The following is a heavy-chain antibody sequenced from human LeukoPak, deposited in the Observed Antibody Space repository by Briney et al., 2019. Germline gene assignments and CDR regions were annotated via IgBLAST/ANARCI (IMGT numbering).Heavy chain of an antibody. CDR2: IKQDGREK. CDR1: GFTFSTYW. D-gene: IGHD3-16*01. J-gene: IGHJ4*02. V-gene: IGHV3-7*02. CDR3: ASQLGGNVY. Sequence: GGSLRLSCAASGFTFSTYWMSWVRQAPGKGLEWVANIKQDGREKYYVDSVKGRFTISRDNAKNSLYLQMNSLRAEGTAVYFCASQLGGNVYWGQGTLVTVSS.